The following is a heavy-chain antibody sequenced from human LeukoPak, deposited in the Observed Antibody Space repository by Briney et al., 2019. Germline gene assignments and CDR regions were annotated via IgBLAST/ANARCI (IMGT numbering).Heavy chain of an antibody. J-gene: IGHJ5*02. CDR3: ANMVRGVIEWFDP. CDR2: ISAYNGNT. V-gene: IGHV1-18*01. CDR1: GYTFTSYG. Sequence: GASVKVSCKASGYTFTSYGISWVRQAPGQGLEWMGWISAYNGNTNYAQKLQGRVTMTTDTSTSTAYMEPRSLRSDDTAVYYCANMVRGVIEWFDPWGQGTLVTVSS. D-gene: IGHD3-10*01.